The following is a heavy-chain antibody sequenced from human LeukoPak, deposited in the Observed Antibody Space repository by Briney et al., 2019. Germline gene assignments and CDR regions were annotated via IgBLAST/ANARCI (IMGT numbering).Heavy chain of an antibody. CDR2: IYHSGST. J-gene: IGHJ4*02. CDR3: ARVWYSSGWYLGYYFDY. D-gene: IGHD6-19*01. V-gene: IGHV4-30-2*01. CDR1: GGSISSGGYY. Sequence: SETLSLTCTVSGGSISSGGYYWSWIRQPPGKGLEWIGYIYHSGSTYYNPSLKSRVTISVDRSKNQFSLKLSSVTAADTAVYYCARVWYSSGWYLGYYFDYWGQGTLVTVSS.